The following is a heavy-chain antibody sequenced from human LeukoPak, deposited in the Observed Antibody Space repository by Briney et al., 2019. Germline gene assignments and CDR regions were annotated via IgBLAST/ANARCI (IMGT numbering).Heavy chain of an antibody. J-gene: IGHJ5*02. CDR3: ARASHKYYDFWSGLGWFDP. CDR1: GFAFSDYY. Sequence: GRSLRLSCAASGFAFSDYYMSWIRQAPGKGLEWVSYISSSGSTIYYADSVKGRFTISRDNAKNSLYLQMNSLRAEDTAVYYCARASHKYYDFWSGLGWFDPWGQGTLVTVSS. D-gene: IGHD3-3*01. V-gene: IGHV3-11*01. CDR2: ISSSGSTI.